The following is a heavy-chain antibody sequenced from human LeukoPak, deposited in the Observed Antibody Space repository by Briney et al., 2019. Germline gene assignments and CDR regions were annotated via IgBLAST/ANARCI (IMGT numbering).Heavy chain of an antibody. J-gene: IGHJ4*02. Sequence: GGSLRLSCAASGFTLSSYGMHWVRQAPGKGLEWVAFIRYDGSNKYYADSVKGRFTISRDNSKNTLYLQMNSLRAEDTAVYYCAKDLPWFGEYYHDYWGQGTLVTVSS. D-gene: IGHD3-10*01. CDR3: AKDLPWFGEYYHDY. CDR2: IRYDGSNK. V-gene: IGHV3-30*02. CDR1: GFTLSSYG.